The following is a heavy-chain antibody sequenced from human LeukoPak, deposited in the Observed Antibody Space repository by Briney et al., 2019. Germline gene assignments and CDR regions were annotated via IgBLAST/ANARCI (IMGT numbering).Heavy chain of an antibody. J-gene: IGHJ4*02. CDR1: GSIFTSYW. D-gene: IGHD2-21*01. CDR3: ARLGGEGYFDY. V-gene: IGHV5-51*01. CDR2: IYPGDSDT. Sequence: GXSLQISCQGSGSIFTSYWIGWVRQLPGKGLEWMGIIYPGDSDTRYSPSFQGQVPISADKSISTAYLQWSSLKASDTAMYYCARLGGEGYFDYWGQGTLVTVSS.